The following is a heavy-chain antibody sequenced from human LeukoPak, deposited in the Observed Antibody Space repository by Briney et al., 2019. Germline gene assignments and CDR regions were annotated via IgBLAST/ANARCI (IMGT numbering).Heavy chain of an antibody. CDR1: GGSFSGYY. D-gene: IGHD2-2*01. CDR2: INHSGST. Sequence: PSETLSLTCAVYGGSFSGYYWSWICQPPGEGMEWIGEINHSGSTNYNPSLKSRVTISVDTSKNQFSLKLSSVTAADTAVYYCARGFRAYALDYWGQGTLVTVSS. CDR3: ARGFRAYALDY. J-gene: IGHJ4*02. V-gene: IGHV4-34*01.